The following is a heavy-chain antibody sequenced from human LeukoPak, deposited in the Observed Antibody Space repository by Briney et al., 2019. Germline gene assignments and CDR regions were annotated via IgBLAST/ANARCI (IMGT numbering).Heavy chain of an antibody. D-gene: IGHD3-16*01. CDR2: INPSGGST. V-gene: IGHV1-46*01. CDR1: GYTFTSYY. CDR3: ARVGGGYYPDY. Sequence: GASVKVFCKASGYTFTSYYMHWVRQAPGQGLEWMGIINPSGGSTSYAQEFQGRVTMTRDTSTSSVYMELSSLTSEDTAVYYCARVGGGYYPDYWGQGTPVTVSP. J-gene: IGHJ4*02.